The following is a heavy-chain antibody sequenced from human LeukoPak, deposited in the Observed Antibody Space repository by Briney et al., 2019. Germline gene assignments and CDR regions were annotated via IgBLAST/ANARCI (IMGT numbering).Heavy chain of an antibody. CDR1: GFTFSSYN. CDR3: AKVRANRFASFDY. V-gene: IGHV3-21*04. J-gene: IGHJ4*02. D-gene: IGHD1/OR15-1a*01. CDR2: ITSSSSYI. Sequence: PGGSLRLSCAASGFTFSSYNMNWVRQAPGKGPEWVSSITSSSSYIYYADSVKGRFTISRDNSKNTLYLQMNSLRAEDTAVYYCAKVRANRFASFDYWGQGTLVTVSS.